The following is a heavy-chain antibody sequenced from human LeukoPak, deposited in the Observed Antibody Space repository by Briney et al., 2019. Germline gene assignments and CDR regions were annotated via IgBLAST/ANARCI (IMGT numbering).Heavy chain of an antibody. D-gene: IGHD3-16*01. J-gene: IGHJ6*02. Sequence: GGSLRLSCAASGFTFSSYAMSWVRQAPGKGLEWVSAISGSGGSTYYADSVKGRFTISRDNSKNTLYLQMNSLRAEDTAVYYCARGRGTYGVWDYYYGMDVWGQGTTVTVSS. V-gene: IGHV3-23*01. CDR1: GFTFSSYA. CDR2: ISGSGGST. CDR3: ARGRGTYGVWDYYYGMDV.